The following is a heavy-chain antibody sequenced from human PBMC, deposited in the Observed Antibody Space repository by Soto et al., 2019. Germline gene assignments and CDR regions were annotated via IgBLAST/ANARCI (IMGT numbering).Heavy chain of an antibody. CDR2: ISGSGGST. CDR3: AKDPLVITIFGVATPDFDE. J-gene: IGHJ4*02. CDR1: GFTFSSYA. Sequence: PGGSLRLSCAASGFTFSSYAMSWVRQAPGKGLEWVSAISGSGGSTYYADSVKGRFTISRDNSKNTLYLQMNSLRAEDTAVYYCAKDPLVITIFGVATPDFDEWGQRSLVTVSS. V-gene: IGHV3-23*01. D-gene: IGHD3-3*01.